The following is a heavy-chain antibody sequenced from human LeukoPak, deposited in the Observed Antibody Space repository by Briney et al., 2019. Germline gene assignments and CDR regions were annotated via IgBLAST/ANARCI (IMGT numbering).Heavy chain of an antibody. Sequence: ASVKVSCKASGGTFSSYAISWVRQAPGQGLEWMGGIIPIFGTANYAQKFQGRVTITADESTSTAYMELSSLRSEDTAVYYCASSAEPYYYDSSGYYSFGYWGQGTLVTVSS. CDR2: IIPIFGTA. D-gene: IGHD3-22*01. CDR3: ASSAEPYYYDSSGYYSFGY. CDR1: GGTFSSYA. V-gene: IGHV1-69*01. J-gene: IGHJ4*02.